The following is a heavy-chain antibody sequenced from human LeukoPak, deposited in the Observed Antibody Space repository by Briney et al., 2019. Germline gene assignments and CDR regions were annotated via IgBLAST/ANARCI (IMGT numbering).Heavy chain of an antibody. D-gene: IGHD2-15*01. CDR3: VKDRTGSYRIFDY. V-gene: IGHV3-23*01. Sequence: GGSLRPSCAASEFTFNTYAMTGFGQAPGKGREWVASIRSDGGVTYYADSVKGRFTISRDNSKNTLSLQMNSLRAEDTAVYYCVKDRTGSYRIFDYWGQGTLVTVSS. CDR2: IRSDGGVT. CDR1: EFTFNTYA. J-gene: IGHJ4*02.